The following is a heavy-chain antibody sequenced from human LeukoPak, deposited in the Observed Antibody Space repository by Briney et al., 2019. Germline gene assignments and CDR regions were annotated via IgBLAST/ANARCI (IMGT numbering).Heavy chain of an antibody. CDR3: TSNRIPSTAVTTWY. D-gene: IGHD4-17*01. Sequence: GGSLRLSCVASGFTFSNAWMNWVRRAPGKGLEWLGRITAGGATDYAAPVKGRFTISRDNSENTLYLQVNNLKTEDTAVYYCTSNRIPSTAVTTWYWGQGTLVTVSS. J-gene: IGHJ4*02. CDR1: GFTFSNAW. V-gene: IGHV3-15*01. CDR2: ITAGGAT.